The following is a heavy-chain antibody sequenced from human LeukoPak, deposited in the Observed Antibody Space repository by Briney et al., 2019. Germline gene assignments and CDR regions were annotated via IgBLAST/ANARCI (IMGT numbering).Heavy chain of an antibody. CDR2: ISGSGGST. D-gene: IGHD4-17*01. V-gene: IGHV3-23*01. CDR1: GFTFSSYA. CDR3: ARERKYGDSEIAFH. J-gene: IGHJ1*01. Sequence: GGSLRLSCAASGFTFSSYAMSWVRQAPGKGLEWVSAISGSGGSTYYADSVKGRFTISRDDAKNALYLQMNSLRAEDTAVYYCARERKYGDSEIAFHWGRGTLVAVSS.